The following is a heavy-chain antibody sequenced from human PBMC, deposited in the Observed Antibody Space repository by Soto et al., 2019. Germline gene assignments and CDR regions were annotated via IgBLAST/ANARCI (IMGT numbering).Heavy chain of an antibody. Sequence: SETLSLTCTVSGGSISSYYWSWIRQPPGKGLEWIGYIYYSGSTNYNPSLKSRVTISVDTSKNQFSLKLSSVTAADTAVYYCARLRHGGYCSGGSCPYYYYMDVWGKGTTVTVSS. D-gene: IGHD2-15*01. V-gene: IGHV4-59*08. CDR3: ARLRHGGYCSGGSCPYYYYMDV. CDR2: IYYSGST. CDR1: GGSISSYY. J-gene: IGHJ6*03.